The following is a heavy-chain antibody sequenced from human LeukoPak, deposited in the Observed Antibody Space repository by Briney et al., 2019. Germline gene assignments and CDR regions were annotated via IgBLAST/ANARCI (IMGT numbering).Heavy chain of an antibody. CDR1: GFTFSSYA. CDR3: AKEDTPYGSGRFRNWFDP. D-gene: IGHD3-10*01. CDR2: ISGSGGST. J-gene: IGHJ5*02. V-gene: IGHV3-23*01. Sequence: GGSLRLSCAASGFTFSSYAMSWVRQAPGKGLEWVSAISGSGGSTYYADSVKGRLTISRDNSKNTLYLQMNSLRAEDTAVYYCAKEDTPYGSGRFRNWFDPWGQGTLVTVSS.